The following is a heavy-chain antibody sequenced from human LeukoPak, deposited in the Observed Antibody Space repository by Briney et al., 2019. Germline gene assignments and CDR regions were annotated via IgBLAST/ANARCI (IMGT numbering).Heavy chain of an antibody. Sequence: GASVKVSCKASGGTFSSYAISWVRQAPGQGLEWMGGIIPIFGTANYAQKFQGRVTITADESTSTAYMELSSLRSEDTAVYYCARSRTTYSYGYSGPYWYFDLWGRGTLVTVSS. V-gene: IGHV1-69*13. CDR1: GGTFSSYA. CDR3: ARSRTTYSYGYSGPYWYFDL. D-gene: IGHD5-18*01. J-gene: IGHJ2*01. CDR2: IIPIFGTA.